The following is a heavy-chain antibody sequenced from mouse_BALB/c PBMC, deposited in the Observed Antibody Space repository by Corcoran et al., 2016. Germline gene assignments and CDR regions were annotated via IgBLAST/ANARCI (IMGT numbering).Heavy chain of an antibody. CDR3: ARDSSSRCIGQCRGHMDV. V-gene: IGHV5-17*01. CDR2: ILYDGSKE. J-gene: IGHJ1*03. D-gene: IGHD1-1*01. Sequence: VQLVESGGGVVQPGTSLRLSCAASGFTFSNFPIHWVRQAPGKGLEWLASILYDGSKEYNADSVKGRFTISRDNSKNTVSLQMDSLRAEDTAVYYCARDSSSRCIGQCRGHMDVWGKGTTVTVSS. CDR1: GFTFSNFP.